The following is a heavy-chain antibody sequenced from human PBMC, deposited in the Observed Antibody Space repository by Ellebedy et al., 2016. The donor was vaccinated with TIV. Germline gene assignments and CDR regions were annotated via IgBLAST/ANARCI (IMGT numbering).Heavy chain of an antibody. CDR3: TTAPGSHGDQQFDP. Sequence: ASVKVSCKASGYTFINYGISWVRQAPGQGLEWMGWISAYNGNTNYAQKLQGRVIMTTDTSTSTAYMELRSLRSDDTAVYYCTTAPGSHGDQQFDPWGQGTLVTVSS. CDR2: ISAYNGNT. V-gene: IGHV1-18*01. J-gene: IGHJ5*02. D-gene: IGHD4-17*01. CDR1: GYTFINYG.